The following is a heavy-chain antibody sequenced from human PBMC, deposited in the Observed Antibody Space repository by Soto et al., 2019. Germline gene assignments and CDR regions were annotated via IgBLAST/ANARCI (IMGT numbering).Heavy chain of an antibody. CDR2: ISGSGGST. Sequence: GGSLRLSCATPGFTFCSYALSWVRPAPGEGLEWVSAISGSGGSTYYADSVKGRFTISRDNSKNTLYLQMNSLRAEDTAVYYCAKGGAYCGGDCYSYNWFDPWGQGTLVTVSS. D-gene: IGHD2-21*02. J-gene: IGHJ5*02. CDR3: AKGGAYCGGDCYSYNWFDP. V-gene: IGHV3-23*01. CDR1: GFTFCSYA.